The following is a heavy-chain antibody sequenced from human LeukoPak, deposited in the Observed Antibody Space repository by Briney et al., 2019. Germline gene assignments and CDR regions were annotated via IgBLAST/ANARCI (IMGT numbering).Heavy chain of an antibody. J-gene: IGHJ3*02. CDR3: ARDLGIVGATVGDDAFDI. CDR2: IYSGGST. CDR1: EFSVGSNY. Sequence: PGGSLRLSCAASEFSVGSNYMTWVRQAPGKGLEWVSLIYSGGSTYYADSVKGRFTISRDNSKNTLYLQMNSLRAEDTAVYYCARDLGIVGATVGDDAFDIWGQGTMVTVSS. V-gene: IGHV3-66*01. D-gene: IGHD1-26*01.